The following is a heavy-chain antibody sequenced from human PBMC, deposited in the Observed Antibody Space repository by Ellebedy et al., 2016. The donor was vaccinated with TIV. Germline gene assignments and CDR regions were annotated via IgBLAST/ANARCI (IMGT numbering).Heavy chain of an antibody. Sequence: GESLKISCKGSGYSFTSYWIGWVRQMPGKGLEWMGIIYPGDSDTRYSPSFQGQVTISADKSISTAYLQWSSLKASDTAMYYCARAGEQQLVSGYYYYGMDVWGQGTTVTVSS. CDR3: ARAGEQQLVSGYYYYGMDV. J-gene: IGHJ6*02. D-gene: IGHD6-13*01. CDR2: IYPGDSDT. CDR1: GYSFTSYW. V-gene: IGHV5-51*01.